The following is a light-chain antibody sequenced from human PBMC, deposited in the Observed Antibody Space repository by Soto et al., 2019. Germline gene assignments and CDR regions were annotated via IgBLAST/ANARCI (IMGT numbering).Light chain of an antibody. CDR3: QQYCSSPLT. CDR1: QSVSSSY. V-gene: IGKV3-20*01. CDR2: DAS. J-gene: IGKJ1*01. Sequence: EIVLTQSPGTLSLSPGERATLSCRASQSVSSSYLAWYQQKPGQAPRLLIYDASSRATGIPDRFSGSGSGTDFTLTISRLEPVDFAVYYCQQYCSSPLTFGQGPKVQIK.